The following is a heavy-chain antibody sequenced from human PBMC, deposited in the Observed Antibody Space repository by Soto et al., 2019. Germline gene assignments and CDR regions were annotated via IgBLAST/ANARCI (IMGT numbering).Heavy chain of an antibody. V-gene: IGHV1-18*04. Sequence: ASVKVSCKASGYTFTSYGISWVRQAPGQGLEWMGWISAYNGNTNYAQKLQGRVTMTTDTSTSTAYTELRSLRSDDTAVYYCARVLPYYYDSSGYLDYWGQGTLVTVSS. CDR3: ARVLPYYYDSSGYLDY. CDR1: GYTFTSYG. J-gene: IGHJ4*02. CDR2: ISAYNGNT. D-gene: IGHD3-22*01.